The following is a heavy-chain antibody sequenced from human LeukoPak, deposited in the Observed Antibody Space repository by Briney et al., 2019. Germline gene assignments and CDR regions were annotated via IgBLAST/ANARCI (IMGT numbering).Heavy chain of an antibody. J-gene: IGHJ4*02. CDR1: GGSISSYY. V-gene: IGHV4-59*01. Sequence: PSETLSPTCTVSGGSISSYYWSWIRQPPGKGLEWIGYIYYSGSTNYNPSLKSRVTISVDTSKNQFSLKLSSVTAADTAVYYCASLVVPAAPLDYWGQGTLVTVSS. D-gene: IGHD2-2*01. CDR2: IYYSGST. CDR3: ASLVVPAAPLDY.